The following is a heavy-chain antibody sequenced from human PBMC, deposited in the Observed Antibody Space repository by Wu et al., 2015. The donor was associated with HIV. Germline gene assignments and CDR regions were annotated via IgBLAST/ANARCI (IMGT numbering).Heavy chain of an antibody. V-gene: IGHV1-2*02. D-gene: IGHD7-27*01. CDR1: GYTFTGYY. J-gene: IGHJ3*02. CDR3: AREMPNNWGSTGAFDI. Sequence: QVQLVQSGAEVKKPGASVKVSCKASGYTFTGYYMHWVRQAPGQGLEWMGWINPNSGGTNYAQKFQGRVTMTRDTSISTAYMELSRLRSDDTAVYYCAREMPNNWGSTGAFDIWGQGTMVTVSS. CDR2: INPNSGGT.